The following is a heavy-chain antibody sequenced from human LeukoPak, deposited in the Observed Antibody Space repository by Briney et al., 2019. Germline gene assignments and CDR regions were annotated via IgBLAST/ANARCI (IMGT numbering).Heavy chain of an antibody. D-gene: IGHD4-17*01. CDR2: INTSGGKT. CDR3: ARGGRDYGDFLAGH. Sequence: ASVKVSCKASGYTFISYFMNWVRQAPGQGVGWLGIINTSGGKTNYAQKFEGRVIVNSDTSTSRVNKELYSLRSEDTAVYYCARGGRDYGDFLAGHWGQGTLVTVSS. V-gene: IGHV1-46*01. J-gene: IGHJ4*02. CDR1: GYTFISYF.